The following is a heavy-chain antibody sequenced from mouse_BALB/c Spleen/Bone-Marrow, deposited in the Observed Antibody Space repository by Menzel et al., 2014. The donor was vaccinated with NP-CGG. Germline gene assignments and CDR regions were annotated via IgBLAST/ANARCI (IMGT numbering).Heavy chain of an antibody. D-gene: IGHD1-1*01. J-gene: IGHJ2*01. CDR2: IYPGDGDT. Sequence: VKLVESGPELVKPGASVKISCKASGYAFSSSWMNWVKQRPGQGLEWIGRIYPGDGDTNYNGKFKGKATLTADKSSSTAYMQLSSLTSVDSAVYFCARMGRLQRGDYWGQGTTLTVSS. CDR3: ARMGRLQRGDY. V-gene: IGHV1-82*01. CDR1: GYAFSSSW.